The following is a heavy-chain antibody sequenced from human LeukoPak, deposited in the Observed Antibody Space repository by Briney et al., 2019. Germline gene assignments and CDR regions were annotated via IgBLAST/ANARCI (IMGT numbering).Heavy chain of an antibody. D-gene: IGHD1-26*01. Sequence: PGGSLRLSCTTSGFSFGDYAMSWFCQAPGKGLEWVSAISGSGGSTYYADSVKGRFTISRDNSKNTLYLQMNSLRAEDTAVYYCAGCNDGGSGSYFYYYYYMDVWGKGTTVTVSS. V-gene: IGHV3-23*01. CDR1: GFSFGDYA. J-gene: IGHJ6*03. CDR2: ISGSGGST. CDR3: AGCNDGGSGSYFYYYYYMDV.